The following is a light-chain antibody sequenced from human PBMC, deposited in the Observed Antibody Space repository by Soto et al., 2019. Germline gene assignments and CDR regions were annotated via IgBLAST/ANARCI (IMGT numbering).Light chain of an antibody. J-gene: IGKJ1*01. CDR3: QKYDRAPAT. V-gene: IGKV1-27*01. Sequence: DIQMTQSPSSLSASLGDSVTITCRASQDIKKFLAWYQQRPGEVPKVLIYAASSLRPGVPTRFSGNGSGTDFTFTINSLQPEDVATYQCQKYDRAPATFGQGTKVDVK. CDR2: AAS. CDR1: QDIKKF.